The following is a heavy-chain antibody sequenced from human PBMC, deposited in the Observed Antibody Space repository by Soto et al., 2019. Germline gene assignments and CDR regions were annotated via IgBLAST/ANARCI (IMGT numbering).Heavy chain of an antibody. J-gene: IGHJ4*02. V-gene: IGHV1-8*01. Sequence: ASVKVSGKASGYTFPSYDINWVRQATGQGLEWMGWMNPNSGNTGYAQKFQGRVTMTRNTSISTAYMELSSLRSEDTAVYYCARGPRYCSGGSCFTFDYWGQGTLVTVSS. D-gene: IGHD2-15*01. CDR3: ARGPRYCSGGSCFTFDY. CDR1: GYTFPSYD. CDR2: MNPNSGNT.